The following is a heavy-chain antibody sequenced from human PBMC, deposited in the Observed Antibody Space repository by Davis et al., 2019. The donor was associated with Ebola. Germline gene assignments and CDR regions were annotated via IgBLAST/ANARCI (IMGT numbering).Heavy chain of an antibody. V-gene: IGHV3-30-3*01. CDR2: ISFDESNK. CDR1: GFTFSNYA. Sequence: GESLKISCAASGFTFSNYAMHWVRQAPGKGLECVTAISFDESNKYYADSVKGRFTISRDNSKNTLDLQMNSLRVEDTAVYYCARGDGFSSSWFLFDYWGQGALVTVSS. J-gene: IGHJ4*02. CDR3: ARGDGFSSSWFLFDY. D-gene: IGHD6-13*01.